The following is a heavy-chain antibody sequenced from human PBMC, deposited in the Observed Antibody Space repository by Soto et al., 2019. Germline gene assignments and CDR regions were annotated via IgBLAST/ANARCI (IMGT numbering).Heavy chain of an antibody. V-gene: IGHV1-69*01. Sequence: QVQLVQSGAEVKKPGSSVKVSCKASGGTFNNNGVTWVRQAPGQGLEWMGGLIPIFGTPSYAQRFQGRVTIIADESTSTAYMELSSLTSEDTAVYYCARLGFVGEGDFWGQGILVTVSS. CDR1: GGTFNNNG. CDR3: ARLGFVGEGDF. D-gene: IGHD3-16*01. J-gene: IGHJ4*02. CDR2: LIPIFGTP.